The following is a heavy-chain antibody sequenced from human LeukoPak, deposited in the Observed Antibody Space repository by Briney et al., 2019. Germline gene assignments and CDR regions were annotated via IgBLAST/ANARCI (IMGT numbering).Heavy chain of an antibody. Sequence: SETLSLTCAVYGGSFSGYYWSWIRQPPGKGLEWIGEINHSGSTNYNPSLKSRVTISVDTSKNQFSLKLSSVTAADTAVYYCARLRGVGWFDPWGQGTLVTVSS. CDR2: INHSGST. V-gene: IGHV4-34*01. D-gene: IGHD1-26*01. CDR1: GGSFSGYY. J-gene: IGHJ5*02. CDR3: ARLRGVGWFDP.